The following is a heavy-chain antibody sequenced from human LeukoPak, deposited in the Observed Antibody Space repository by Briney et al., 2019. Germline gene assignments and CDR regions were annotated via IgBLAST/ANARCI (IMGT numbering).Heavy chain of an antibody. V-gene: IGHV4-59*08. CDR1: TRPNRSLY. Sequence: SETLSLTCSVSTRPNRSLYWSRTQQPPGKGLEWIGYIYYSGSTNYNPSLKSRVTMFVDMSKNQFSLRLSSVTAAYTAVHHCASHRAYSSSSPFDYWGQGTLVTVSS. CDR2: IYYSGST. J-gene: IGHJ4*02. D-gene: IGHD6-6*01. CDR3: ASHRAYSSSSPFDY.